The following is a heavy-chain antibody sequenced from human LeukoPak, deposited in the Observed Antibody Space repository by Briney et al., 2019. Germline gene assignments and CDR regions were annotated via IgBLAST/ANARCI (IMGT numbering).Heavy chain of an antibody. D-gene: IGHD6-25*01. Sequence: PSETLSLTCTVSGGSISSYYWSWIRQPPGKGLEWIGYIYYSGSTNYNPSLKSRVTISVDTSKNQFSLKLSSVTAAVTAVYYCARAHAGYSSACDYWGQGTLVTVSS. CDR3: ARAHAGYSSACDY. CDR1: GGSISSYY. J-gene: IGHJ4*02. CDR2: IYYSGST. V-gene: IGHV4-59*12.